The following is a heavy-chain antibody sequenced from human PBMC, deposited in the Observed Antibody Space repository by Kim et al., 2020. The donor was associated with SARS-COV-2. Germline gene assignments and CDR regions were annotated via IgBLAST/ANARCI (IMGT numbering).Heavy chain of an antibody. D-gene: IGHD3-22*01. CDR1: GGTFSSYA. V-gene: IGHV1-69*13. J-gene: IGHJ4*02. Sequence: SVKVSCKASGGTFSSYAISWVRQAPGQGLEWMGGIIPIFGTANYAQKFQGRVTITADESTSTAYMELSSLRSEDTAVYYCATDTTYYYDSSGYYYWGQGTLVTVSS. CDR2: IIPIFGTA. CDR3: ATDTTYYYDSSGYYY.